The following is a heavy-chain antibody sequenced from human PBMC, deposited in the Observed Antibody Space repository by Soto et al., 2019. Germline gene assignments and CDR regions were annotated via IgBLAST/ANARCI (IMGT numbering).Heavy chain of an antibody. D-gene: IGHD3-10*01. CDR2: ISAYNGNT. J-gene: IGHJ4*02. Sequence: GSVKVSCKASGYTFTSYGISWVRQAPGQGLEWMGWISAYNGNTNYAQKLQGRVTMTTDTSTSTAYMELRSLRSDDTAVYYCARDGEAVRGVIITAPNNFDYWGQGTLVTVSS. CDR3: ARDGEAVRGVIITAPNNFDY. CDR1: GYTFTSYG. V-gene: IGHV1-18*01.